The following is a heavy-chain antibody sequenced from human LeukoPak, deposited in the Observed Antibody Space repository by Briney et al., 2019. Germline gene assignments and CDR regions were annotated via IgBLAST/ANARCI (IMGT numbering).Heavy chain of an antibody. CDR2: ISGSGGST. J-gene: IGHJ3*02. CDR1: GFTFSSYA. Sequence: PGGSLRLSCAASGFTFSSYAMSWVRQAPGKGLEWVSAISGSGGSTYYADSVKGRFTISRDNSKNTLYLQMNSLRAEDTAVYYCARIGFYGSGSYYHDAFDIWGQGTMVTVSS. CDR3: ARIGFYGSGSYYHDAFDI. V-gene: IGHV3-23*01. D-gene: IGHD3-10*01.